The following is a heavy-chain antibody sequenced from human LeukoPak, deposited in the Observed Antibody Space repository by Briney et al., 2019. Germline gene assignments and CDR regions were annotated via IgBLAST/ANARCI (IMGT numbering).Heavy chain of an antibody. CDR3: ARDRHWTNDWVFDY. J-gene: IGHJ4*02. CDR1: GGSISPYY. V-gene: IGHV4-59*01. Sequence: PSETLSLTCTVSGGSISPYYWSWTRQPPGKGLEWIGYFYYTGNTDYNPSLKSRVTISGDTSKNQFSLTLSSVTAADTAVYYCARDRHWTNDWVFDYWGQGALVTVSS. CDR2: FYYTGNT. D-gene: IGHD1/OR15-1a*01.